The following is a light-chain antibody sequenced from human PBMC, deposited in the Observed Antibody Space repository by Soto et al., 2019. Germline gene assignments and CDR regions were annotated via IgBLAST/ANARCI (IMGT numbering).Light chain of an antibody. CDR3: GSWDSSLSAYV. CDR2: DDN. CDR1: SSNIGGNS. V-gene: IGLV1-51*01. J-gene: IGLJ1*01. Sequence: QSVLTQPPSVSAAPGQKLTISCSGSSSNIGGNSVSWYQQLPGTAPKLLIYDDNKRPSGIPDRFSGSKSGTSATLGITEFQTGDEADYYCGSWDSSLSAYVFGTGTKVTVL.